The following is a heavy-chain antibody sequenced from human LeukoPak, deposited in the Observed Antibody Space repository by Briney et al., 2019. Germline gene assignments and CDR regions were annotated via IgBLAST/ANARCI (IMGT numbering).Heavy chain of an antibody. Sequence: PGGSLRLSCATSGFTFSINAMSWVRQAPGRGLEWVSVIYSGGSTYYADSVKGRFTISRDNSKNTLYLQMNSLRAEDTAVYYCARDPHYYDSSGSGDAFDIWGQGTMVTVSS. J-gene: IGHJ3*02. CDR1: GFTFSINA. CDR2: IYSGGST. D-gene: IGHD3-22*01. V-gene: IGHV3-53*01. CDR3: ARDPHYYDSSGSGDAFDI.